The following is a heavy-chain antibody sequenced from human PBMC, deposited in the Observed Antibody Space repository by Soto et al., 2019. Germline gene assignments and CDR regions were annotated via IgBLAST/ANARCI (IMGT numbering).Heavy chain of an antibody. J-gene: IGHJ6*02. CDR2: MSYAGSYK. Sequence: GGSLRLSCAVSGFTFSDYGMHWVRQAPGKGLEWVAVMSYAGSYKYYADSVKGRFTISRDLSGNTLFLQMNSLRLEDTAVYYCARDVDIVVVPAAIPYNPTGDYYYGMDVWGQGTTVTVSS. CDR1: GFTFSDYG. D-gene: IGHD2-2*02. CDR3: ARDVDIVVVPAAIPYNPTGDYYYGMDV. V-gene: IGHV3-30*03.